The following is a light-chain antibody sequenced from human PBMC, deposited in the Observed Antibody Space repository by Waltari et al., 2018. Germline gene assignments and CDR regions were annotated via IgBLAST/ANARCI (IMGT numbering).Light chain of an antibody. CDR1: SRDVGSYNI. J-gene: IGLJ2*01. V-gene: IGLV2-23*02. CDR3: CSFAGSSISMV. CDR2: EVS. Sequence: QSALTQPASVSGSPGQSITVSCTGTSRDVGSYNIVSWYQQHPGKAPKLIIYEVSERPSGVSDRFSGSKSGNTASLTISGLQAEDEGDYYCCSFAGSSISMVFGGGTKLTVL.